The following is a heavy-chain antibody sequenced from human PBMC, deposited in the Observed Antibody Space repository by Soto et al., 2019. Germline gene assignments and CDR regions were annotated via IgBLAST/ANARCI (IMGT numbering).Heavy chain of an antibody. V-gene: IGHV3-7*01. Sequence: EVQLVESGGGLVQPGGSLRLSCEASGFMFSAYWMSWVRQDPRKGLEWVATISGGASDKFYVDSVKGRFTISRDDAKNSLYLQMNSLRYEDTAVYDCVREDWHRCDHWGQGTLVTVSS. J-gene: IGHJ4*02. D-gene: IGHD2-21*01. CDR1: GFMFSAYW. CDR2: ISGGASDK. CDR3: VREDWHRCDH.